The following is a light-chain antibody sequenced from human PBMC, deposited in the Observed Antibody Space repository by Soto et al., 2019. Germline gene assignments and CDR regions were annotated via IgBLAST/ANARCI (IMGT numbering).Light chain of an antibody. V-gene: IGKV3D-20*02. CDR1: QSVSSSY. CDR2: GAS. Sequence: EIVMTQSPTTLSVSPGERATLSCRASQSVSSSYLAWYQQKPGQAPRLLIYGASSRATGIPDRFSGSGSGTDFTLAISSLEPEDFAVYYCQQRSNWPLSITFGQGTRLEIK. J-gene: IGKJ5*01. CDR3: QQRSNWPLSIT.